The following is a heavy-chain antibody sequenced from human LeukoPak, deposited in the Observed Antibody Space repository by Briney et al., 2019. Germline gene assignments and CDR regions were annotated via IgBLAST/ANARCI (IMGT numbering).Heavy chain of an antibody. D-gene: IGHD4-17*01. J-gene: IGHJ4*02. CDR3: ARRGRGYGDYIHYFDY. V-gene: IGHV3-30-3*01. Sequence: GRSLRLSCAASGFTFNTYAIHWVRQAPGKGLEWVAVISFDGGNKYYADSVKGRFTISRDNSKNTLYLQISSLRVEDTAVYYCARRGRGYGDYIHYFDYWGQGTLVTVSS. CDR1: GFTFNTYA. CDR2: ISFDGGNK.